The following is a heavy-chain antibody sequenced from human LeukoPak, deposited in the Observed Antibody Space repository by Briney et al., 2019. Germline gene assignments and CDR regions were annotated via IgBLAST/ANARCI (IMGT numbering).Heavy chain of an antibody. D-gene: IGHD1-26*01. J-gene: IGHJ4*02. V-gene: IGHV1-46*01. CDR2: INPSGGST. CDR3: ARDSGSGNNDY. CDR1: GYTFTSYY. Sequence: ASVRVSCKASGYTFTSYYMHWVRQAPGQGLEWMGIINPSGGSTSYAQKFQGRVTMTRDTSTSTVYMELSSLRSEDAAVYYCARDSGSGNNDYWGQGTLVTVSS.